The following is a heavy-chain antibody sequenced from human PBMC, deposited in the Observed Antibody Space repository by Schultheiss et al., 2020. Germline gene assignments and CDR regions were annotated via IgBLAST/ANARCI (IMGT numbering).Heavy chain of an antibody. CDR3: ARDWGDSVLDWYFDL. V-gene: IGHV1-18*01. CDR1: GYTFTSYG. Sequence: ASVKVSCKASGYTFTSYGISWVRQAPGQGLEWMGWISAYNGNTNYAQKLQGRVTMTTDTSTSTAYMELSRLRSDDTAVYYCARDWGDSVLDWYFDLWGRGALVTVSS. CDR2: ISAYNGNT. D-gene: IGHD2-21*02. J-gene: IGHJ2*01.